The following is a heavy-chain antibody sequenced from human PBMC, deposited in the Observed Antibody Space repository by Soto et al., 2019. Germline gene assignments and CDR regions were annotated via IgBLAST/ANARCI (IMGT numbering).Heavy chain of an antibody. CDR1: GDSISSDKW. CDR3: ARGGDWKFDY. J-gene: IGHJ4*02. V-gene: IGHV4-4*02. D-gene: IGHD2-21*02. Sequence: QVQLQESGPGLVKPSGTLSLTCAVSGDSISSDKWWSWVRQHPGKGLEWIGEIYHSGRPNCNPSLKSRVTISVEKSKNQFSLELSSMTAADTAVYYCARGGDWKFDYWGQGSLVTVSS. CDR2: IYHSGRP.